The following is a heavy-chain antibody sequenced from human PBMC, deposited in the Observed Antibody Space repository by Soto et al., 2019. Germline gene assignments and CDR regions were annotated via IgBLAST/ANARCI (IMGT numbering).Heavy chain of an antibody. Sequence: SETLSLTCSVSGGSISSSSYYWGWIRQPPGKGLEWIGSIYYSGSTYYNPSLKSRVTISVDTSKNQFSLKLSSVTAADTAVYYCARDDYYYDSSGHYPFIDDWGQGTLVTVSS. J-gene: IGHJ4*02. CDR2: IYYSGST. V-gene: IGHV4-39*02. D-gene: IGHD3-22*01. CDR1: GGSISSSSYY. CDR3: ARDDYYYDSSGHYPFIDD.